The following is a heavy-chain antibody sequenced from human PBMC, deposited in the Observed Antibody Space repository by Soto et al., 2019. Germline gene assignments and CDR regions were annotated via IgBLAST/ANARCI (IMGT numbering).Heavy chain of an antibody. J-gene: IGHJ4*02. V-gene: IGHV1-69*06. CDR1: GGTFSSYA. D-gene: IGHD5-12*01. Sequence: QVQLVQSGAEGKKPGSSVKVSCKASGGTFSSYAISWVRQAPGQGLEWLGGSIPIFGTSNYAQKFQGRVTITADKSTSKAYMELSSLRSEDTAVYYCARAGVEMATSYYFDYWGQGTLVTVSS. CDR2: SIPIFGTS. CDR3: ARAGVEMATSYYFDY.